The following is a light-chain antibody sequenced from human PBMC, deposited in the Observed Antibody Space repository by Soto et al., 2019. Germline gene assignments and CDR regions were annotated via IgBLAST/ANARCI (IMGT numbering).Light chain of an antibody. V-gene: IGKV3-11*01. CDR2: DAS. J-gene: IGKJ4*01. Sequence: EIVLTQSPATLSLSPGERATLSCRASQSVSGYLAWYQQKPGQAPRLLMYDASNRATGIPARFSGSGSGTDFTLSISSLEPEDCAVYYCQQRSNWPSTFGGGTKVEIK. CDR3: QQRSNWPST. CDR1: QSVSGY.